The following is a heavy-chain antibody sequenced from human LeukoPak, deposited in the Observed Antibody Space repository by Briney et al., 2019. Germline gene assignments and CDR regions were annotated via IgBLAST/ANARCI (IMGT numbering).Heavy chain of an antibody. CDR1: GFTFSSYE. D-gene: IGHD2-2*01. CDR3: ARGGYCSSTSCHGDDY. CDR2: ISSSGSTT. V-gene: IGHV3-48*03. Sequence: GGSLRLSCAASGFTFSSYEMNWVRQAPGKGLEWVSYISSSGSTTYYADSVKGRFTISRDNAKNSLYLQMNSLRAEDTAVYYCARGGYCSSTSCHGDDYWGQGTLVTVSS. J-gene: IGHJ4*02.